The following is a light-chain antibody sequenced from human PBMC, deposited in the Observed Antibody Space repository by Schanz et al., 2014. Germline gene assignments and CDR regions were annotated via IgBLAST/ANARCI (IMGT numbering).Light chain of an antibody. CDR3: QSYDSRLSAWV. Sequence: QSVLTQPPSASGTPGQTVTISCSGDISNIGSNTVNWYQQLPGTAPKLLIYTNNQRPSGVPDRFSGSKSGNTASLTVSGLQAEDEADYYCQSYDSRLSAWVFGGGTKLTVL. V-gene: IGLV1-44*01. CDR1: ISNIGSNT. J-gene: IGLJ3*02. CDR2: TNN.